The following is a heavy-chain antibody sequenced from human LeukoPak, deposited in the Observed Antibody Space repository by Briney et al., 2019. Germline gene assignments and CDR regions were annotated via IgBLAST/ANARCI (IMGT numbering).Heavy chain of an antibody. V-gene: IGHV3-73*01. CDR2: IISKANSYAT. J-gene: IGHJ6*04. CDR3: TGALLWFGELSNYYYYYGMDV. Sequence: GGSLRLSCAASGFTFSGSAMHWVRQASGKGLEWVGRIISKANSYATAYAASVKGRFTISRDDSKNTAYLQMNSLKTEDTAVYYCTGALLWFGELSNYYYYYGMDVWGKGTTVTVSS. D-gene: IGHD3-10*01. CDR1: GFTFSGSA.